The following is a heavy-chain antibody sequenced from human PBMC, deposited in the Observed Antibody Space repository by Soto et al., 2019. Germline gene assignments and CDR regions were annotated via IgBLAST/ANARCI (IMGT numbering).Heavy chain of an antibody. J-gene: IGHJ4*02. CDR3: ARVSPDYYGSGSYYGEYYFDY. CDR1: GFTFSSYG. Sequence: AGGSLRLSCAASGFTFSSYGMHWVRQAPGKGLEWVAVIWYDGSNKYYADSVKGRFTISRDNSKNTLYLQMNSLRAGDTAVYYCARVSPDYYGSGSYYGEYYFDYWGQGTLVTVSS. CDR2: IWYDGSNK. V-gene: IGHV3-33*01. D-gene: IGHD3-10*01.